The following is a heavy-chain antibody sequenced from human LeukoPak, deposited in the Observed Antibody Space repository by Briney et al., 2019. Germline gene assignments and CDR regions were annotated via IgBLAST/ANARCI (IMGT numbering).Heavy chain of an antibody. J-gene: IGHJ4*02. Sequence: GASVKASCKASGGTFSSYAISWVRQAPGQGLEWMGRIIPILGIANYAQKFQGRVTITADKSTSTAYMELSSLRSEDTAVYYCAREFSTGYSYGFRLFDYWGQGTLVTVSS. CDR2: IIPILGIA. D-gene: IGHD5-18*01. V-gene: IGHV1-69*04. CDR3: AREFSTGYSYGFRLFDY. CDR1: GGTFSSYA.